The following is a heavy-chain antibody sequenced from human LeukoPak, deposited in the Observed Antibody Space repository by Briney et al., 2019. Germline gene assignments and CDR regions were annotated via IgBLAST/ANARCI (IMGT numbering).Heavy chain of an antibody. V-gene: IGHV3-48*02. CDR1: GYTFSDYS. D-gene: IGHD3-22*01. CDR3: SSASRY. Sequence: QPGGSLRLSCAASGYTFSDYSMNWVRQAPGKGLEWVSWITSSSDSIYYADSVKGRFTISRDNAKNSLYLQMNSLRDEDTAVYYCSSASRYWGQGTLVIVSS. J-gene: IGHJ4*02. CDR2: ITSSSDSI.